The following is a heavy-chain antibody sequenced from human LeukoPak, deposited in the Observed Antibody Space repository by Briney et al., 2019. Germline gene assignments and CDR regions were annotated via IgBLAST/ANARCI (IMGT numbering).Heavy chain of an antibody. Sequence: GGSLRLSCAASGFSLSRYDMHWVRQPTGGGLEWVSTISPAGHTYYPDSVKGRFTISRENAKNSLSLQLNNLRAGDTAVYFCASEESRGVYGMDVWGQGTTVTVSS. D-gene: IGHD3-10*01. V-gene: IGHV3-13*01. CDR3: ASEESRGVYGMDV. CDR1: GFSLSRYD. CDR2: ISPAGHT. J-gene: IGHJ6*02.